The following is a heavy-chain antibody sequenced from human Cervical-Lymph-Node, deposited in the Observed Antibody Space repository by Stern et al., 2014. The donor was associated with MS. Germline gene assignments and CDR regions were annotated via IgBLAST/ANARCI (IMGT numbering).Heavy chain of an antibody. Sequence: QVPLRESGPALVKPTQTLTLTCTFSGFSLSSSGLCVSWVRQPPGKALEWLGRVDWDGDNYYNTSLKTRLTISKDTSQNQVVLTMTNMDPVDTATYYCVRVNVPNCYDGGAFYYYFDYWGQGALVSVSS. CDR1: GFSLSSSGLC. CDR3: VRVNVPNCYDGGAFYYYFDY. J-gene: IGHJ4*02. CDR2: VDWDGDN. D-gene: IGHD3-22*01. V-gene: IGHV2-70*15.